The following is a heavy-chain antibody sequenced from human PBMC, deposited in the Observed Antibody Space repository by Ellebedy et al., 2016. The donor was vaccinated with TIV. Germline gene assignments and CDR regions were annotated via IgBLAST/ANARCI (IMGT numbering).Heavy chain of an antibody. Sequence: ASVKVSXXASGYTFTSYYMHWVRQAPGQGLEWMGIINPSGGSTSYAQKFQGRVTMTRDTSTSTVYMELSSLRSEDTAVYYCARDARSYGVVIAEYYFDYWGQGTLVTVSS. V-gene: IGHV1-46*01. J-gene: IGHJ4*02. D-gene: IGHD2-21*01. CDR1: GYTFTSYY. CDR3: ARDARSYGVVIAEYYFDY. CDR2: INPSGGST.